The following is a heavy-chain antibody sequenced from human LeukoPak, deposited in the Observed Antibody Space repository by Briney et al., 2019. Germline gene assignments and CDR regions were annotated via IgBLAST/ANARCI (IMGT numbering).Heavy chain of an antibody. Sequence: GGSLRLSCAASGFTFSDYYMSWIRQAPGKGLEWVSYISSSGSTIYYADSVKGRFTISRDNSKNTLYLQMNSLRAEDTAVYYCAKEDSSGYPQLWGQGTLVTVSS. J-gene: IGHJ4*02. CDR1: GFTFSDYY. CDR2: ISSSGSTI. V-gene: IGHV3-11*01. CDR3: AKEDSSGYPQL. D-gene: IGHD3-22*01.